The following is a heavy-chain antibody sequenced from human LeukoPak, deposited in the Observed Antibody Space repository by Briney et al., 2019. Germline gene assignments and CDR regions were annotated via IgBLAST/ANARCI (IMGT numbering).Heavy chain of an antibody. V-gene: IGHV4-59*01. CDR1: GASISSSY. CDR3: AGRLWRRDGYNLSAFDI. D-gene: IGHD5-24*01. J-gene: IGHJ3*02. Sequence: PSETLSLTCTVSGASISSSYWSWIRQPPGKGLEWIGYIYYSGTTNYNPSLKSRVTISVDTSKNQFSLKLSSVTAADTAVYYCAGRLWRRDGYNLSAFDIWGQGTMVTVSS. CDR2: IYYSGTT.